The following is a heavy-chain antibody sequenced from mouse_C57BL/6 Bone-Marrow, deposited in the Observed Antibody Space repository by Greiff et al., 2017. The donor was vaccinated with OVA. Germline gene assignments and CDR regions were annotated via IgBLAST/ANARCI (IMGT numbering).Heavy chain of an antibody. D-gene: IGHD1-1*01. CDR1: GFSLTSYG. Sequence: VKLMESGPGLVQPSQSLSITCTVSGFSLTSYGVHWVRQPPGKGLEWLGVIWSGGSTDYNAAFISRLSISKDNSKSQVFFKMNSLQADDTAIYYCAKTSYYYGSSLYYYAMDYWGQGTSVTVSS. J-gene: IGHJ4*01. CDR3: AKTSYYYGSSLYYYAMDY. CDR2: IWSGGST. V-gene: IGHV2-4*01.